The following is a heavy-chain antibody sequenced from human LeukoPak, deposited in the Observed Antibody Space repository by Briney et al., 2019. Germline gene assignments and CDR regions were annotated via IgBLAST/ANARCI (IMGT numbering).Heavy chain of an antibody. Sequence: GASVKVSCKASGYTFTGYYMHWVRQAPGQGLEWMGWINPNSGGTNYAQKFQGRVTMTRDTSISTAYMELSRLRSDDTAVYYCARDEVIVVVPAASPPGALDIWGQGTMVTVSS. CDR2: INPNSGGT. CDR3: ARDEVIVVVPAASPPGALDI. D-gene: IGHD2-2*01. V-gene: IGHV1-2*02. CDR1: GYTFTGYY. J-gene: IGHJ3*02.